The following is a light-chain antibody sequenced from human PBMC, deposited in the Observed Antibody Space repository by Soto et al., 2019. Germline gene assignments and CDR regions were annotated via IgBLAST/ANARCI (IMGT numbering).Light chain of an antibody. V-gene: IGKV1-5*03. Sequence: DIQMTQSPSTLSASVGDRVSVTCRASQSISSWLAWYQQKPGKAPKLLIYQASSLESGVPSRFSGSGSGTDFTLTISILQPDDFATYYCQHHNSYPLTFGQGTKVEIK. J-gene: IGKJ1*01. CDR3: QHHNSYPLT. CDR2: QAS. CDR1: QSISSW.